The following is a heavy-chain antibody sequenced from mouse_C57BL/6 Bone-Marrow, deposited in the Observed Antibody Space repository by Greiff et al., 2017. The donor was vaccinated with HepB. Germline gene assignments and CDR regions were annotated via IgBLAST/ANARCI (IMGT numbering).Heavy chain of an antibody. Sequence: VQLQQSVAELVRPGASVKLSCTASGFNIKNTYIHWVKQRPEQGLEWIGRIDPANGNTKYAPKFQGKATITADTSSNTAYLQLSSLTSEDTAIYYCAKSNGGDYYAMDYWGQGTSVTVSS. V-gene: IGHV14-3*01. CDR2: IDPANGNT. CDR3: AKSNGGDYYAMDY. CDR1: GFNIKNTY. J-gene: IGHJ4*01. D-gene: IGHD2-5*01.